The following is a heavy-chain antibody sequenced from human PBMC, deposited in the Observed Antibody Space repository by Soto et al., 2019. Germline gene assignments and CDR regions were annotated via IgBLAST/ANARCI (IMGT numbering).Heavy chain of an antibody. J-gene: IGHJ4*02. CDR2: ISPYNGNR. CDR3: APDLWVYCNRPSCYGDHDY. CDR1: GYTFTSYG. Sequence: GASVKVSCKASGYTFTSYGIAWVRQAPGQGLEWMGWISPYNGNRNYAQKLQGRVTMTTDTSTSTAHMELGSLRSDDTAVYYCAPDLWVYCNRPSCYGDHDYCGQGTRGTVS. D-gene: IGHD2-2*01. V-gene: IGHV1-18*04.